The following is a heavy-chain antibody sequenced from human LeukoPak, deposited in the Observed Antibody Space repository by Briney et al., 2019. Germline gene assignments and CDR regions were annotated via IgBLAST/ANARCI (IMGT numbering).Heavy chain of an antibody. Sequence: GSLRLSCAASGFTFNNYGMHWVRQAPGKGLEWVALISYDGSNKYYADSVKGRFTISRDNSKNTLYLQMNSLRPEDTAVHYCAKDGYSSSVDYWGQGTLVTVSS. D-gene: IGHD6-13*01. CDR2: ISYDGSNK. J-gene: IGHJ4*02. CDR1: GFTFNNYG. CDR3: AKDGYSSSVDY. V-gene: IGHV3-30*18.